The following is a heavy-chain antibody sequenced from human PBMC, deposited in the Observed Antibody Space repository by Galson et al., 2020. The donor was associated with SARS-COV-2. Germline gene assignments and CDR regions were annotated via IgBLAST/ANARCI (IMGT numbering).Heavy chain of an antibody. V-gene: IGHV4-39*02. J-gene: IGHJ3*01. CDR1: AGPITSSTYY. CDR2: IYYSGST. Sequence: SETPSLTCTVSAGPITSSTYYWAWIRQPPRKGLERLANIYYSGSTFYNPSPRSRVTISVDTSENHFTLNLNSVTAADTAVYYCARTPGNPVAGTFDSWGQGTMVTVSS. D-gene: IGHD6-19*01. CDR3: ARTPGNPVAGTFDS.